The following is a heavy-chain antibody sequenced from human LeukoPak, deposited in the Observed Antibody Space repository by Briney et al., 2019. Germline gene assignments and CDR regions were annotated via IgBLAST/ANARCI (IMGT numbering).Heavy chain of an antibody. V-gene: IGHV3-30*02. Sequence: GGSLRLSYAASGFTFSSYGIHWVRQAPGKGLEWVAFIRNDGSNKYYAESVRGRFTISRDNSKNTLYLQMNRLIGEDTAVYYGGKTHYYPQSLQGGEPYYFDYWGQGTLVTVSS. D-gene: IGHD3-22*01. CDR3: GKTHYYPQSLQGGEPYYFDY. CDR1: GFTFSSYG. J-gene: IGHJ4*02. CDR2: IRNDGSNK.